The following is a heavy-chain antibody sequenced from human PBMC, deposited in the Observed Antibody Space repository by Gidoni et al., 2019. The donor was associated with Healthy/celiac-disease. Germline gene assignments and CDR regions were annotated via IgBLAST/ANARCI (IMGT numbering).Heavy chain of an antibody. CDR3: ARGILGAAGIGFAYY. J-gene: IGHJ4*02. V-gene: IGHV3-30-3*01. CDR2: ISYDGSNK. Sequence: QVQLVESGGGVVQPGRSLRLSCAASGFTFRSYAMHWVRQAPGKGLEWVAVISYDGSNKYYADSVKGRFTISRDNSKNTLYLQMNSLRAEDTAVYYCARGILGAAGIGFAYYWGQGTLVTVSS. D-gene: IGHD6-13*01. CDR1: GFTFRSYA.